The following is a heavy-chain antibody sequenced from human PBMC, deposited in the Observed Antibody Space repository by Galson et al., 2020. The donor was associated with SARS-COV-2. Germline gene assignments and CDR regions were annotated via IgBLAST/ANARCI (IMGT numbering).Heavy chain of an antibody. Sequence: SETLSLTCTVSGGSINSYYWSWIRQPPGKGLEWIGYIHYSGSTDYNPSLKSRVTISIDTSKNQFSLKLNSVNAADTAVYYCARNNWNFGPTRDYLYYYMDVWGKGTTVTVSS. CDR1: GGSINSYY. CDR2: IHYSGST. J-gene: IGHJ6*03. V-gene: IGHV4-59*01. D-gene: IGHD1-7*01. CDR3: ARNNWNFGPTRDYLYYYMDV.